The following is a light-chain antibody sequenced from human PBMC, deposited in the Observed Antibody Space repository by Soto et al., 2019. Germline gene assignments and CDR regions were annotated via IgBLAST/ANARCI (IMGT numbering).Light chain of an antibody. V-gene: IGKV1-6*01. CDR2: AAS. CDR1: QGIRND. Sequence: AIQMTQCPSSLCASVGYRVTITGRASQGIRNDLGWYQQKPGKAPKLLIYAASSLQSGVPSRFSGSGSGTDFTLTISSLQPEDFATYYCLQDYNYPWTFGQGTRLEIK. J-gene: IGKJ5*01. CDR3: LQDYNYPWT.